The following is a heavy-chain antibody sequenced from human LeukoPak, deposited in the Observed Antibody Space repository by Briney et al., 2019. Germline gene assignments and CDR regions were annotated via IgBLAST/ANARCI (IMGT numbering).Heavy chain of an antibody. CDR3: AKNLYCGGGSCYPSALGMDV. CDR1: GFTFSSYA. J-gene: IGHJ6*02. CDR2: ISGSGNRT. V-gene: IGHV3-23*01. D-gene: IGHD2-15*01. Sequence: GRSLRLSCAASGFTFSSYAMSWVRQAPGKGLEWVSSISGSGNRTYYADSVKGRFTISRDNSKNTLFLQMNSLRAEDTAVYYCAKNLYCGGGSCYPSALGMDVWGQGTTVTVSS.